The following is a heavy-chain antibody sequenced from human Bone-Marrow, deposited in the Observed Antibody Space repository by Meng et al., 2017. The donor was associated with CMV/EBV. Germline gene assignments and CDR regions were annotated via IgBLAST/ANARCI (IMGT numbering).Heavy chain of an antibody. CDR2: INHSGST. V-gene: IGHV4-34*01. D-gene: IGHD3-3*01. CDR3: ARGAHYDFWSGYYFAAYYYYGMDV. CDR1: GGSFSGHY. Sequence: SETLSLTCAVYGGSFSGHYWTWIRQPPGKGLEWIGEINHSGSTNYNPSLKSRVTISVDTSKNQFSLKLSSVTAADTAVYYCARGAHYDFWSGYYFAAYYYYGMDVWGQGTTVTVSS. J-gene: IGHJ6*02.